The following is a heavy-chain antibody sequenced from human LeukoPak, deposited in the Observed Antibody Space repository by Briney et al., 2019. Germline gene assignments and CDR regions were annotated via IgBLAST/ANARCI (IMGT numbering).Heavy chain of an antibody. CDR1: GFTFDDFA. Sequence: GGSLRLSCAASGFTFDDFAMHWVRQAPGKGLEWVSAISWNSRTMGYADSVKGRFTISRDNAKNSLYLQMNSLRAEDMALYYCAKDSGASYSLNFDSWGQGTLDAVSS. CDR3: AKDSGASYSLNFDS. D-gene: IGHD5-18*01. CDR2: ISWNSRTM. V-gene: IGHV3-9*03. J-gene: IGHJ4*02.